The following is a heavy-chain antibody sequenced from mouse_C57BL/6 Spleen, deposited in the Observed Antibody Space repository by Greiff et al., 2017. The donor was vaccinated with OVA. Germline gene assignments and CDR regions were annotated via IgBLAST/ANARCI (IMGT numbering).Heavy chain of an antibody. D-gene: IGHD2-3*01. J-gene: IGHJ3*01. CDR2: IYPGSGNT. CDR1: GYTFTDYY. CDR3: ARESDGYSFAY. V-gene: IGHV1-76*01. Sequence: QVQLQQSGAELVRPGASVKLSCKASGYTFTDYYINWVKQRPGQGLEWIARIYPGSGNTYYNEKFNGKATLTAEKSSSTAYTQLSSLTSEDSAVYFCARESDGYSFAYWGQGTLVTVSA.